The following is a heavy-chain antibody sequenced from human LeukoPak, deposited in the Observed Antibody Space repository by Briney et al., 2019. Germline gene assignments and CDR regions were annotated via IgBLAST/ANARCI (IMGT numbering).Heavy chain of an antibody. Sequence: PGGSLRLSCAASRFTFSTYWMHWVRQAPGKGLVWVSRINSDGSDTSYADSVKGRFTISRDNAKNTLYLQMNSLRAEDTAVYYCAKAHPGFDYWGQGTLVTVSS. CDR3: AKAHPGFDY. CDR1: RFTFSTYW. J-gene: IGHJ4*02. CDR2: INSDGSDT. V-gene: IGHV3-74*01.